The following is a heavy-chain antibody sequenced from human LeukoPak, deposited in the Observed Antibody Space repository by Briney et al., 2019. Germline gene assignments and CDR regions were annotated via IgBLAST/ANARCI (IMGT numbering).Heavy chain of an antibody. CDR2: IYYTGST. V-gene: IGHV4-39*01. CDR3: ARHRGSYGYLSYYYYYMDV. Sequence: SETLSLTCTVSGVSINNNNYYWGWIRQPPGKGLEWIGNIYYTGSTYYSSSLKSRATTSVDTSKNQFSLKLNAVTAADTAVYYCARHRGSYGYLSYYYYYMDVWGKGTTVTISS. CDR1: GVSINNNNYY. D-gene: IGHD5-18*01. J-gene: IGHJ6*03.